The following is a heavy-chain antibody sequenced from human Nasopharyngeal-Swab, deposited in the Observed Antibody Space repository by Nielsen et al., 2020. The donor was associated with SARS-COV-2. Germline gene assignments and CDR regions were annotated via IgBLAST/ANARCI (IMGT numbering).Heavy chain of an antibody. CDR2: ISSSSSYI. J-gene: IGHJ4*02. V-gene: IGHV3-21*01. D-gene: IGHD2-15*01. CDR3: ARPPGYCSGGSCYS. CDR1: GFTFSSYS. Sequence: GESLKISCAASGFTFSSYSMNWVRQAPGKGLEWVSSISSSSSYIYYADSVKGRFTISRDNAKSSLYLQMNSLRAEDTAVYYCARPPGYCSGGSCYSWGQGTLVTVSS.